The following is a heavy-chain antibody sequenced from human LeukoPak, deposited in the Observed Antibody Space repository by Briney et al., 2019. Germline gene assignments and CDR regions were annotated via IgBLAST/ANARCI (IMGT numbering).Heavy chain of an antibody. Sequence: ASAKVSCKASGYTFTSYGISWVRQAPGQGLEWMGWISAYNGNTNYAQKLQGRVTMTTDTSTSTAYMELRSLRSDDTAVYYCARVRVLWFGELSGWFDPWGQGTLVTVSS. J-gene: IGHJ5*02. D-gene: IGHD3-10*01. CDR3: ARVRVLWFGELSGWFDP. CDR1: GYTFTSYG. V-gene: IGHV1-18*01. CDR2: ISAYNGNT.